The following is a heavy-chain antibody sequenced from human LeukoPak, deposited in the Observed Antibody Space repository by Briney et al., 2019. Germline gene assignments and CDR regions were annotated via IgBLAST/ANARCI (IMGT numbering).Heavy chain of an antibody. D-gene: IGHD3-22*01. CDR3: ARDLHYYDSSGPPSWAFDI. CDR1: GFTFSSYW. V-gene: IGHV3-7*01. CDR2: IKQDGSEK. Sequence: GGSLRLSCAASGFTFSSYWMSWVRQAPGKGLEWVANIKQDGSEKYYVDSVKGRFTISRDNAKNSLYLQMNSLRAEDTAVYYCARDLHYYDSSGPPSWAFDIWGQGTMVTVS. J-gene: IGHJ3*02.